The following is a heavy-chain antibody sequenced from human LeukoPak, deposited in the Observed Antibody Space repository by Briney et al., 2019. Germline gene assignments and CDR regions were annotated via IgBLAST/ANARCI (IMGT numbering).Heavy chain of an antibody. CDR2: VYYSEST. CDR1: GGSVSGYY. J-gene: IGHJ4*02. CDR3: ARIHRYCSGGACYVLDN. V-gene: IGHV4-59*02. Sequence: PSETLSLTCVVSGGSVSGYYWGWIRQPPGRGLEWIGYVYYSESTNYNPSFKSRITISVDTSRNQFSLQLSSVTAADTAVYYCARIHRYCSGGACYVLDNWGQGTLVAVSS. D-gene: IGHD2-15*01.